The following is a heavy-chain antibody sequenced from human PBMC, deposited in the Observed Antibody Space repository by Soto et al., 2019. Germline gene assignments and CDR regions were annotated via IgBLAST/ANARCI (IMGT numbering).Heavy chain of an antibody. J-gene: IGHJ3*01. V-gene: IGHV1-2*04. D-gene: IGHD3-16*01. Sequence: QVHLVQSGAEVKKPGASVKVSCKASGYTITGYYIHWVRQAPGQGLEWMGWINPKSGGANIAQKFQGWVTMTRDNSISTTYMELSNLRSNDTAVYYCARDYYDGSASYGIEFWGQGTMVTVAS. CDR3: ARDYYDGSASYGIEF. CDR2: INPKSGGA. CDR1: GYTITGYY.